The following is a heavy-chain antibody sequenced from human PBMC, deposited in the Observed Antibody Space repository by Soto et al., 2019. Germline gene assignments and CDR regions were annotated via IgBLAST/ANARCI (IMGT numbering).Heavy chain of an antibody. CDR1: GVSVSGSSC. CDR2: IFYNGTT. J-gene: IGHJ5*02. V-gene: IGHV4-61*01. D-gene: IGHD2-2*01. CDR3: ARCSLVVVPAPGFDP. Sequence: PSETLSLTCTVSGVSVSGSSCWTWIRQAPGKGLEWIGCIFYNGTTYYNPSLKSRVTISVDTSKNQFSLKLSSVSAADTALYYCARCSLVVVPAPGFDPWGRGTLVTVSS.